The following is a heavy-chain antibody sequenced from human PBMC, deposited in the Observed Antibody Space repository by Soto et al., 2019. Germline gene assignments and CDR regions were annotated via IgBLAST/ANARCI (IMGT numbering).Heavy chain of an antibody. V-gene: IGHV4-59*01. D-gene: IGHD3-3*01. CDR1: GGSISSYY. CDR3: ARGWSIFGVVKHFDY. Sequence: SETLSLTCTVSGGSISSYYWSWIRQPPGKGLEWIGYIYYSGSTNYNPSLKSRVTISVDTSKNQFSLKLSSVTAADTAVYYCARGWSIFGVVKHFDYWGQGTLVTV. J-gene: IGHJ4*02. CDR2: IYYSGST.